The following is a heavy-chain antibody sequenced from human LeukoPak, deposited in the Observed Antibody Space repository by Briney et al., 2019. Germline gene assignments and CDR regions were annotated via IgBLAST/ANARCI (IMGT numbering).Heavy chain of an antibody. CDR2: IIPIFGTA. Sequence: SVKASCKASGGTFSSYAISWVRQAPGQGLEWMGGIIPIFGTANYAQKFQGRVTITADESTSTAYMELSSLRSGDTAVYYCARVLRFLEWPPYYYYYYGMDVWGQGTTVTVSS. CDR1: GGTFSSYA. CDR3: ARVLRFLEWPPYYYYYYGMDV. J-gene: IGHJ6*02. D-gene: IGHD3-3*01. V-gene: IGHV1-69*13.